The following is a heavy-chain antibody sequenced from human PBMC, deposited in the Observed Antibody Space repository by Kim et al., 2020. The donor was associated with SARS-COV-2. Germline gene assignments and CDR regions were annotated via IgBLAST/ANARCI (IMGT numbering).Heavy chain of an antibody. CDR3: ARTDYDSSGYYSDY. J-gene: IGHJ4*02. V-gene: IGHV3-53*01. CDR1: GFTVRSNY. CDR2: IYSGGDT. D-gene: IGHD3-22*01. Sequence: GGSLRLSCAASGFTVRSNYMSWVRQAPGKGLEWVSVIYSGGDTYYADSVKGRFTISRDNSKNTLYLQMNSLRAEDTAVYYCARTDYDSSGYYSDYWGQGTLVTVSS.